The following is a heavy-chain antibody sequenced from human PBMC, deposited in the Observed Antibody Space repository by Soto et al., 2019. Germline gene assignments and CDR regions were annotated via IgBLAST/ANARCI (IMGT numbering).Heavy chain of an antibody. J-gene: IGHJ5*02. CDR2: ISYDGSNK. CDR1: GFTFSSYS. V-gene: IGHV3-30-3*01. CDR3: ARSGRIVVVQARFDP. Sequence: GGSLRLSCAASGFTFSSYSMHWVRQAPGKGLEWVAVISYDGSNKYYADSVKGRFTISRDNSKNTLYLQMNSLRAEDTAVYYCARSGRIVVVQARFDPCGQGTLLPLSP. D-gene: IGHD3-22*01.